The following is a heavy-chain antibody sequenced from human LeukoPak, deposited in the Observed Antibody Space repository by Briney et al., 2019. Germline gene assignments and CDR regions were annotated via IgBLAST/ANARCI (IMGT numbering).Heavy chain of an antibody. V-gene: IGHV3-21*01. Sequence: PGGSLRLSCAASGFTFSSYSMNWVRQAPGNGLEWVSSISSSSSYIYYADSVKGRFTISRDNAKNSLYLQMNSLRAEDTAVYYCARDQLIFNWNDVQFDPWGQGTLVTVSS. CDR2: ISSSSSYI. CDR3: ARDQLIFNWNDVQFDP. CDR1: GFTFSSYS. D-gene: IGHD1-20*01. J-gene: IGHJ5*02.